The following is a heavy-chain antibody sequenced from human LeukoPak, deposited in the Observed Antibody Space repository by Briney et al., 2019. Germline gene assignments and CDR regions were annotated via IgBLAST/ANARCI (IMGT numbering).Heavy chain of an antibody. V-gene: IGHV5-51*01. J-gene: IGHJ4*02. CDR3: ATGRYCSGGSCRRNYFDY. D-gene: IGHD2-15*01. CDR1: GYSFTSYW. Sequence: GESLKISCKGSGYSFTSYWIGWVRQMPGKGLEWMGSIYPGDSDTRYSPSFQGQVTISADKSISTAYLQWSSLKASDTAMYYCATGRYCSGGSCRRNYFDYWGQGTLVTVSS. CDR2: IYPGDSDT.